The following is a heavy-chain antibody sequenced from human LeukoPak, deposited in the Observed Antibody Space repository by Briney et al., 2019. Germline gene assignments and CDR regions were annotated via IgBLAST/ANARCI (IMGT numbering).Heavy chain of an antibody. CDR1: GGSISTFY. CDR3: ARQNYDIRAYRYYGVDV. V-gene: IGHV4-59*08. D-gene: IGHD3-22*01. J-gene: IGHJ6*02. CDR2: IFYTGST. Sequence: KPSGTLVLPWTVSGGSISTFYLNWVRQPPGKGLEWVWDIFYTGSTDYNPSLKSRVTISVDTSKNQFSLKLSSVTAADTAVYYCARQNYDIRAYRYYGVDVWGQGTTVTVSS.